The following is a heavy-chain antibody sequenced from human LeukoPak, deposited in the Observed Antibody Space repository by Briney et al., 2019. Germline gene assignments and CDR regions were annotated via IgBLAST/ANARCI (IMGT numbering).Heavy chain of an antibody. CDR3: AREGAAAEDVNWFDP. Sequence: ASVKVSCTASGYTFTGYYMHWVRQAPGQGLEWMGWINPNSGGTHYVQKFQGRVTMTRDTSISTAYMELSGLRSDDTAVYYCAREGAAAEDVNWFDPWGQGTLVTVSP. CDR1: GYTFTGYY. J-gene: IGHJ5*02. CDR2: INPNSGGT. D-gene: IGHD6-25*01. V-gene: IGHV1-2*02.